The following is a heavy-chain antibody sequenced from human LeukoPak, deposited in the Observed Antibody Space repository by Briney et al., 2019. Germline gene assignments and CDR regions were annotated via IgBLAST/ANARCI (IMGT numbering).Heavy chain of an antibody. J-gene: IGHJ5*02. V-gene: IGHV4-59*11. Sequence: SGPGLVKPSETLSLTCTVSGGSINNQYWSWIRQPPGKGLEWIGYIYYSGSTNYNPSLKSRVTISVDTSKNQISLKLSSMTAADTAIYYCARTTSYLDPWGQGTLVTVSS. CDR2: IYYSGST. CDR1: GGSINNQY. CDR3: ARTTSYLDP. D-gene: IGHD4-11*01.